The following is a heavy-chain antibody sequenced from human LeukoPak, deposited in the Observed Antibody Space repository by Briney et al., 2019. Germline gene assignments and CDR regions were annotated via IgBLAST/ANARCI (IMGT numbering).Heavy chain of an antibody. D-gene: IGHD6-19*01. Sequence: GRSLRLSCAASGFTFSNYAMHWVRQAPGKGLEWVAVISYDANDKYYADSVKGRFTISRGNSKNTLYLQMNSLRAEDTAVYYCARDRGQWLVYFDYWGQGTLVTVSS. CDR2: ISYDANDK. J-gene: IGHJ4*02. CDR3: ARDRGQWLVYFDY. V-gene: IGHV3-30-3*01. CDR1: GFTFSNYA.